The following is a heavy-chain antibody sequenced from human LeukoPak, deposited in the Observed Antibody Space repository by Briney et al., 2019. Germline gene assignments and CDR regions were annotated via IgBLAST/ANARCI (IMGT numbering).Heavy chain of an antibody. V-gene: IGHV3-21*01. D-gene: IGHD6-19*01. CDR2: ISSSSSYI. J-gene: IGHJ5*02. CDR3: AREAVAGYFGNWFDP. CDR1: GLTFNNYG. Sequence: GGSLRLSCAASGLTFNNYGMNWVRQAPGKGLERVSSISSSSSYIYYADSVKGRFTISRDNAKNSLYLQMNSLRAEDTAVYYCAREAVAGYFGNWFDPWGQGTLVTVSS.